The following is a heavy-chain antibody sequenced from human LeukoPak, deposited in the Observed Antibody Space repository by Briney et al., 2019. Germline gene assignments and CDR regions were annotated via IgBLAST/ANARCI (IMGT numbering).Heavy chain of an antibody. D-gene: IGHD6-19*01. V-gene: IGHV1-8*01. J-gene: IGHJ4*02. CDR3: ARGLPGYSSGWAAGGY. CDR1: GYTFTSYD. CDR2: MNPNSGNT. Sequence: GASVKVSCTASGYTFTSYDINWVRQATGQGLEWMGWMNPNSGNTGYAQKFQGRVTMTRNTSISTAYMELSSLRSEDTAVYYCARGLPGYSSGWAAGGYWGQGTLVTVSS.